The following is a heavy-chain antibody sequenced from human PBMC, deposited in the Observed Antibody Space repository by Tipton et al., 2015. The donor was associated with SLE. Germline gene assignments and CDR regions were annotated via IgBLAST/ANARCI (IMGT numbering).Heavy chain of an antibody. D-gene: IGHD4-11*01. CDR3: ARWAGPTVNLDY. J-gene: IGHJ4*02. Sequence: LRLSCTVSGGSISSYYWSWIRQPPGKGLEWIGYIYYSGSTNYNPSIKSRVTISVDTSTNQVSLKLSSVTAADTAVYYCARWAGPTVNLDYWGQGTLVTVPS. CDR1: GGSISSYY. V-gene: IGHV4-59*01. CDR2: IYYSGST.